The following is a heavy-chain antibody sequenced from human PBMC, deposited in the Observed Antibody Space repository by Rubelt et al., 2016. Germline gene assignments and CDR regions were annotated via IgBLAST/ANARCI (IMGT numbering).Heavy chain of an antibody. D-gene: IGHD3-3*01. CDR3: ARLWSGYPQW. CDR2: IYYSGST. V-gene: IGHV4-39*01. CDR1: GGSISTSTYY. J-gene: IGHJ4*02. Sequence: QLQLQESGPGLVKPSETLSLTCTVSGGSISTSTYYWGWIRQPPGKGLEWIGNIYYSGSTYYNPSLKSRVTISAETSKNQFSLKLTSVTAADTAVYYCARLWSGYPQWWGQGTLVTVSS.